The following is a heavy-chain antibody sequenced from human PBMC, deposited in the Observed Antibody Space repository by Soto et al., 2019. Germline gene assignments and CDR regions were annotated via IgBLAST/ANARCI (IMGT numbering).Heavy chain of an antibody. CDR2: IYYSGGT. V-gene: IGHV4-59*08. J-gene: IGHJ3*02. CDR3: ARHLRVLWCGELFKDAFDI. D-gene: IGHD3-10*01. CDR1: GGSISSYY. Sequence: QVQLQESGPGLVKPSETLSLTCTVSGGSISSYYWSWIRQPPGKGLEWIGYIYYSGGTNYNPSLNSRITISVVTWTNQSSLMLSSVTAADPLVYYWARHLRVLWCGELFKDAFDIWGQGTMVTVSS.